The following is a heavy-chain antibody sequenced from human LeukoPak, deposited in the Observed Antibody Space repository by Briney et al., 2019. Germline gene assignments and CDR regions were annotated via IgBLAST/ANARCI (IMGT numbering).Heavy chain of an antibody. CDR2: ISPSGGST. V-gene: IGHV1-46*01. Sequence: GASVKVSCKAFGYAFTSNYMHWARQAPGQGPEWMGVISPSGGSTTYAQKFQGRVTLTRDMSTSTDYLELSSLRSEDTAVYYCARDNSVRDEAWWFNPWGQGTLVTVSS. J-gene: IGHJ5*02. CDR1: GYAFTSNY. D-gene: IGHD5-24*01. CDR3: ARDNSVRDEAWWFNP.